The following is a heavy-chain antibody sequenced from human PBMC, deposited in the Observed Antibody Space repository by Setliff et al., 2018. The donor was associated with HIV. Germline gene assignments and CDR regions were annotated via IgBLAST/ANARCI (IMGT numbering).Heavy chain of an antibody. J-gene: IGHJ4*02. V-gene: IGHV4-31*03. Sequence: PSETLSLTCTVSGGSISSGYYWSWIRQHPGKGLEWIGYIYYSGSTHYNPSLQSRLVISVDTSKNQFSLKLSSVTAADTAVYYCARVIQSNSCPFDSWGQGTLVTVSS. CDR2: IYYSGST. D-gene: IGHD2-21*01. CDR1: GGSISSGYY. CDR3: ARVIQSNSCPFDS.